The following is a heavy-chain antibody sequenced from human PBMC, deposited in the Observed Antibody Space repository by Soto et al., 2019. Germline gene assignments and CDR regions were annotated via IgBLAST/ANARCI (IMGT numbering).Heavy chain of an antibody. V-gene: IGHV3-23*01. D-gene: IGHD3-10*01. CDR2: ISGSGGST. J-gene: IGHJ4*02. CDR1: GFTFSSYA. Sequence: GGSLRLSCAASGFTFSSYAMSWVRQAPGKGLEWVSAISGSGGSTYFADSVKGRFTISRDNSKNTLYLQMNSLRAEDTAVYYCAKDKRGSGSYYIFDYWGQGTLVTV. CDR3: AKDKRGSGSYYIFDY.